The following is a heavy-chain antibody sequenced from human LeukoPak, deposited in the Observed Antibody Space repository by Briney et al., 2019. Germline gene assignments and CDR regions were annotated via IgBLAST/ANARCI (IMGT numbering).Heavy chain of an antibody. CDR2: ISAYNGNT. J-gene: IGHJ3*02. V-gene: IGHV1-18*01. Sequence: VSVKVSCKASGYTFTSYGISWVRQAPGQGLEWMGWISAYNGNTNYAQKLQGRVTMTTDTSTSTAYMELRSLRSDDTAVYYCARVAVLRGEWFGGLTSPFDIWGQGTMVTVSS. CDR3: ARVAVLRGEWFGGLTSPFDI. CDR1: GYTFTSYG. D-gene: IGHD3-10*01.